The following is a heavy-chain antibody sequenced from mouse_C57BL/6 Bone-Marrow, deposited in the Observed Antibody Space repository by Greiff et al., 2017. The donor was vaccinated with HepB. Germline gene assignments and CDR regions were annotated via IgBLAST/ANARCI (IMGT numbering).Heavy chain of an antibody. CDR3: AKYGNYVGYAMDY. CDR1: GFTLSSFG. V-gene: IGHV5-17*02. D-gene: IGHD2-10*02. J-gene: IGHJ4*01. Sequence: EVKVVESGGGLVQPGGSRKLSCAVSGFTLSSFGIHWVRQAPGKGLEWVAYISSGSTTIYYADTVKGRFTISKDNPRNTLFLQMTSLRSEDTAMYYCAKYGNYVGYAMDYWGQGTSVTVSS. CDR2: ISSGSTTI.